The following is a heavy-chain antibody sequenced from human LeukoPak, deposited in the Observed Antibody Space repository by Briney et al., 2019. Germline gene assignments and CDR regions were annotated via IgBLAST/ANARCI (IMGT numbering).Heavy chain of an antibody. Sequence: GGPLRLSCAASGFTFSSYWMSWVRQAPGKGLEWVANIKQDGSGKYYVDSVKGRFTISRDNAKNSLYLQMNSLRAEDTAVYYCAREREPSYDYVWGSYRLDAFDIWGQGTMVTVSS. D-gene: IGHD3-16*02. CDR2: IKQDGSGK. CDR1: GFTFSSYW. J-gene: IGHJ3*02. V-gene: IGHV3-7*01. CDR3: AREREPSYDYVWGSYRLDAFDI.